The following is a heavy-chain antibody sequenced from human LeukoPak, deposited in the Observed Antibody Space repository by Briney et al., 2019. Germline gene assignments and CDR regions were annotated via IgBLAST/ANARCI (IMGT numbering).Heavy chain of an antibody. Sequence: GGALRHSCAPPVFTFCSYAMSWVPPAPGKGLEWVSALSGSGGSTYYADSVKGRFTTSRDNSKNTLYLQMNSLRAEDTAVYYCAKDLSNWGSQGPDYWGQGTLVTVSS. D-gene: IGHD7-27*01. CDR1: VFTFCSYA. J-gene: IGHJ4*02. CDR2: LSGSGGST. V-gene: IGHV3-23*01. CDR3: AKDLSNWGSQGPDY.